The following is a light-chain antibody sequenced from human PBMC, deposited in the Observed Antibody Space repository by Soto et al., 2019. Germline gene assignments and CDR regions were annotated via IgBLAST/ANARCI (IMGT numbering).Light chain of an antibody. Sequence: DIPMTQSPASLSASVGDRVTITCQASQDINNCLNWYQQKPGKAPKVLIYDASNLKTGVPSRFSGSGSGTDFTFTISSLQPEDIATYYCQQYENFPFTFGPGTKVDVK. CDR1: QDINNC. J-gene: IGKJ3*01. CDR2: DAS. V-gene: IGKV1-33*01. CDR3: QQYENFPFT.